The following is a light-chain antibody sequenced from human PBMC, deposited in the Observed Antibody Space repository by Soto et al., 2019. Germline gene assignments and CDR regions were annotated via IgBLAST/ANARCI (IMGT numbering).Light chain of an antibody. V-gene: IGKV3-11*01. CDR1: ESVSIY. CDR3: QQRNNWPLT. CDR2: DAS. J-gene: IGKJ4*01. Sequence: ETVLTQSPATLSLSPWERATVSCRANESVSIYLAWYQQKPGQAPRLLIHDASKRATGIPARFSGSGSGTDFTLTIGSLEPEDIAVYYCQQRNNWPLTFGGGTKVDIK.